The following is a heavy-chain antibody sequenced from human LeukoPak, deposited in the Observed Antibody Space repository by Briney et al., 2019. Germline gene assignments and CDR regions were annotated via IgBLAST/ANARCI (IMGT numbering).Heavy chain of an antibody. CDR2: IYYSGST. V-gene: IGHV4-39*01. CDR3: ASLDYYDSSGYYYFYFDY. CDR1: GGSISSSSYY. Sequence: PSETLSLTCTVSGGSISSSSYYWGWIRQPPGKGLEWIGSIYYSGSTYYNPSLKSRVTISVDTSKNQFSLKLSSVTAADTAVYYCASLDYYDSSGYYYFYFDYWGQGTLVTVSS. J-gene: IGHJ4*02. D-gene: IGHD3-22*01.